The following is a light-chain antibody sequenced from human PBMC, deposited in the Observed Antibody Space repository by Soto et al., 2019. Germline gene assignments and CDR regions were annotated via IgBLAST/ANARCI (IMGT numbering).Light chain of an antibody. J-gene: IGLJ3*02. Sequence: SALTQPASVSGSPGQSITISCTGTSSDVGGYNYVSWYQQHPGKAPKLMIYDVSNRPSGVSKRFSGSKSGNTASLTISGLQAEDEADYYCSSYTSSSTWVFGGGTKLTVL. V-gene: IGLV2-14*01. CDR3: SSYTSSSTWV. CDR1: SSDVGGYNY. CDR2: DVS.